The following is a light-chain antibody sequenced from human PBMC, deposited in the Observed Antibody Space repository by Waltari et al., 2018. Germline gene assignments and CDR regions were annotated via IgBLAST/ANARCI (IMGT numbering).Light chain of an antibody. J-gene: IGKJ2*01. V-gene: IGKV1-39*01. CDR1: QSISRF. CDR2: GAF. CDR3: QQSHSTPYT. Sequence: DILMTQSPSSLSASVGDRVTITCRTRQSISRFVNWYQQKPGKAPKLLIYGAFGLQSGIPSRFRGSRSGTDFTLTISSLQPEDFATYFCQQSHSTPYTFGQGTKLEIK.